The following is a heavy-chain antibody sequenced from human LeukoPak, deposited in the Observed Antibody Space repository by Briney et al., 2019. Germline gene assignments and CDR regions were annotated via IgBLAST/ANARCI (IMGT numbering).Heavy chain of an antibody. Sequence: GGSLRLSCAASGFTFDDYAMHWVRQAPRKGLEWVSLINWDGDSTYYADSVKGRFTISRDNSKNTLYLQMNSLRAEDTAVYYCAKGGYSNGRYYYYYMDVWGEGTTVTVSS. J-gene: IGHJ6*03. CDR2: INWDGDST. CDR3: AKGGYSNGRYYYYYMDV. V-gene: IGHV3-43D*03. D-gene: IGHD5-18*01. CDR1: GFTFDDYA.